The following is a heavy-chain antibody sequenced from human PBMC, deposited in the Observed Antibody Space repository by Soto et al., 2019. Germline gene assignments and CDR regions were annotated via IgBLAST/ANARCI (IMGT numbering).Heavy chain of an antibody. Sequence: ASVKVSCKASGYTFTSYGISWVRQAPGQGLEWMGWISAYNGNTNYAQKLQGRVTMTTDTSTSTAYMELRSLRSDDTAVYYCARARRVGSTSQNPYNWFDPWGQGTLVTVSS. CDR1: GYTFTSYG. D-gene: IGHD2-2*01. J-gene: IGHJ5*02. V-gene: IGHV1-18*04. CDR2: ISAYNGNT. CDR3: ARARRVGSTSQNPYNWFDP.